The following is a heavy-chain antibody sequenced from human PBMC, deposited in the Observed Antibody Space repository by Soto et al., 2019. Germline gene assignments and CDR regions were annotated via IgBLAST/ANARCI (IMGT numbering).Heavy chain of an antibody. D-gene: IGHD3-16*01. CDR3: VMVDNYVTPTPHDV. V-gene: IGHV1-18*01. J-gene: IGHJ6*02. CDR2: ISPYTGNT. CDR1: GYIFVNYG. Sequence: QVQLVQSGDEVKKPGASVKVSCKASGYIFVNYGIAWVRQAPVQGLEWMGWISPYTGNTHSATKIQGRLTMTTDTSTSTAYMDLGSLTSDDTAVYYCVMVDNYVTPTPHDVWGQGTTVTVSS.